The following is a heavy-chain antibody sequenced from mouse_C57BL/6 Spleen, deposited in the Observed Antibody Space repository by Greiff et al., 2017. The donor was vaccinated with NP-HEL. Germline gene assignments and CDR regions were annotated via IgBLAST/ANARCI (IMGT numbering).Heavy chain of an antibody. Sequence: EVQLVESEGGLVQPGSSMKLSCTASGFTFSDYYMAWVRQVPEKGLEWVANINYDGSSTYYLDSLKSRFIISRDNAKNILYLQMSSLKSEDTATYYCARGLRHWYFDVWGTGTTVTVSS. CDR2: INYDGSST. V-gene: IGHV5-16*01. CDR3: ARGLRHWYFDV. CDR1: GFTFSDYY. D-gene: IGHD1-1*01. J-gene: IGHJ1*03.